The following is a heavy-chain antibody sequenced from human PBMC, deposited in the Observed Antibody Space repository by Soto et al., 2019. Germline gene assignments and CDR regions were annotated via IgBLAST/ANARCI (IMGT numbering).Heavy chain of an antibody. CDR1: GGSISSGGYY. CDR2: IYYSGST. D-gene: IGHD5-12*01. V-gene: IGHV4-31*03. J-gene: IGHJ4*02. Sequence: TLSLTCTVAGGSISSGGYYWSWIRQHPGKGLEWIGYIYYSGSTYYNPSLKSRVTISVDTSKNQFSLKLSSVTAADTAVYYCARAIIEMATTDFWGQGTLVTVSS. CDR3: ARAIIEMATTDF.